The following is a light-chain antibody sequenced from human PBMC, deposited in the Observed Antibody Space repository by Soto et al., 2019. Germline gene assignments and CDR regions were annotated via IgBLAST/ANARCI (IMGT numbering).Light chain of an antibody. V-gene: IGKV3-20*01. CDR3: QQYSTLPHT. J-gene: IGKJ2*01. Sequence: ESVLTQSPGTLSLSPGERATLSCRASQSVTNRYFAWYQQRPGQAPRLLIYGISNRATGIPDRFSGSGSGTDFTLTISRLEPENFVVYYCQQYSTLPHTFGQGTKLKVK. CDR2: GIS. CDR1: QSVTNRY.